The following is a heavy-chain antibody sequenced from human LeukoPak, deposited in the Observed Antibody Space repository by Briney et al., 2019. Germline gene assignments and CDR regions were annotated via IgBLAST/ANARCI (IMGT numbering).Heavy chain of an antibody. CDR2: IYPGDSDI. J-gene: IGHJ4*02. CDR3: ARHGGTYAYDY. D-gene: IGHD5-12*01. V-gene: IGHV5-51*01. Sequence: GESLKISCKGSGYSFTTYWIASVRQMPGKGLEWMGLIYPGDSDIRYSPSFQGQVTISADKSITTAYLQWSSLKASDTAMYYCARHGGTYAYDYWGQGTLVTVSS. CDR1: GYSFTTYW.